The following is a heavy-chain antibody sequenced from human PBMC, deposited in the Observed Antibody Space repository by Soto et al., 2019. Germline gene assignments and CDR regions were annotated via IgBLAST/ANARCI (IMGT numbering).Heavy chain of an antibody. CDR2: ISYDGSNK. CDR1: GFTFSSYA. CDR3: ASPHCSGGSCYFDY. D-gene: IGHD2-15*01. Sequence: QVQLVESGGGVVQPGRSLRLSCAASGFTFSSYAMHWVRQAPGKGLEWVAVISYDGSNKYYADSVKGRFTISRDNSKNTLYLQMNCLRAADTAVYYCASPHCSGGSCYFDYWGQETLVTVSS. V-gene: IGHV3-30-3*01. J-gene: IGHJ4*02.